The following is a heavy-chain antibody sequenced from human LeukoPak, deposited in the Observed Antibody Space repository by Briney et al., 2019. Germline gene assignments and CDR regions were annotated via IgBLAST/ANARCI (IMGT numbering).Heavy chain of an antibody. CDR2: IDYSGGSS. CDR3: ARGVAAALIQDAFDI. V-gene: IGHV3-23*01. J-gene: IGHJ3*02. CDR1: GFTLSSYE. Sequence: SGGSLRLSCTVSGFTLSSYEMSWIRQAPGRGLEWVSSIDYSGGSSYYADSVKGRFTISRDDSKNTLYLQMNSLRAEDTAVYYCARGVAAALIQDAFDIWGQGTMVTVS. D-gene: IGHD6-13*01.